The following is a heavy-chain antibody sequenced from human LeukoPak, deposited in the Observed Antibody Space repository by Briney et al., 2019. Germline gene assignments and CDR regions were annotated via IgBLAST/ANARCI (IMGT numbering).Heavy chain of an antibody. D-gene: IGHD2-21*02. CDR2: TYYRSKWYT. J-gene: IGHJ4*02. V-gene: IGHV6-1*01. CDR3: ARTTECGNDCYYYLDC. Sequence: SQTLSLTCAISGDSVSSISVAWNWIRQSPSRGLEWLGRTYYRSKWYTDYALSVKSRITINPDTSKNHFSLQLKSVTPEDTAVYYCARTTECGNDCYYYLDCWGQGTLVTVSS. CDR1: GDSVSSISVA.